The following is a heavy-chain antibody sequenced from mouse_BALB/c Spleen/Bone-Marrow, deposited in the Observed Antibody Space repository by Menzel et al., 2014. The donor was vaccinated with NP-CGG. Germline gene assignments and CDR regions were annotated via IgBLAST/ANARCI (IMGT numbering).Heavy chain of an antibody. CDR1: GYTPTDNW. D-gene: IGHD2-4*01. V-gene: IGHV1-69*01. J-gene: IGHJ4*01. Sequence: QVQLQQSGAELGMPGASVKMSCKASGYTPTDNWIYWVKQRPGQGEEWIGAIDTSDSYTNYNQKFMGKASLTVDASSSTAYVQVSSLTSDDSAVYYCARGGHDFSLDYWGQGTSVTVSS. CDR2: IDTSDSYT. CDR3: ARGGHDFSLDY.